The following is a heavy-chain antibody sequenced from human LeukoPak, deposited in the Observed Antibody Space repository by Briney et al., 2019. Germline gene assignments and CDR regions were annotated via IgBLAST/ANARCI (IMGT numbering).Heavy chain of an antibody. CDR1: GGSFSGYY. CDR3: ARPALPRRGKHPPYPPFDY. J-gene: IGHJ4*02. Sequence: SETLSLTCAVYGGSFSGYYWSWIRQPPGKGLEWIGEINHSGSTNYNPSLKSRVTISVDTSKNQFSLKLSSVTAADTAVYYCARPALPRRGKHPPYPPFDYWGQGTLVTVSS. D-gene: IGHD3-10*01. CDR2: INHSGST. V-gene: IGHV4-34*01.